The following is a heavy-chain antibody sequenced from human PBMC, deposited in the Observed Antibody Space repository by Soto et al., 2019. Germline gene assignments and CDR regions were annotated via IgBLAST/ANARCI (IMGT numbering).Heavy chain of an antibody. Sequence: SVMVSCKASAGTFSSYAISWGRQDPRQGLEWMGGIIPIFGTANYAQKFQGRVTITADESTSTAYMELSSLRSEDTAVYYCARDPGEYSSSSVAFDIWGQGTMVTVSS. V-gene: IGHV1-69*13. J-gene: IGHJ3*02. CDR3: ARDPGEYSSSSVAFDI. CDR1: AGTFSSYA. D-gene: IGHD6-6*01. CDR2: IIPIFGTA.